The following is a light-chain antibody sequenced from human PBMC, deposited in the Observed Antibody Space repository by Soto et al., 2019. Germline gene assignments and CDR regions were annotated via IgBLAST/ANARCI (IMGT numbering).Light chain of an antibody. J-gene: IGKJ3*01. CDR3: QQYYSPPFT. CDR2: GAS. V-gene: IGKV4-1*01. Sequence: DIVMTQSPDSLAVSPGERATINCKSSQRVLHSTDNHNYLAWYQQKAGQTPRLLIYGASTRESGVPARFRGTGSGTDFTLTISSLQAEDVAVYYCQQYYSPPFTFGPGTKVDIK. CDR1: QRVLHSTDNHNY.